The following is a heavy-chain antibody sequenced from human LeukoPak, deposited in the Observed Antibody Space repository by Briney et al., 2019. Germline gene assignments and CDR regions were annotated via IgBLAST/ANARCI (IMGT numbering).Heavy chain of an antibody. CDR2: IGGSGSST. J-gene: IGHJ5*01. V-gene: IGHV3-23*01. CDR1: GFSFSSYG. Sequence: QPGGSLRLSCVASGFSFSSYGMSWVRQAPGKGLEWVSAIGGSGSSTYYPDSVKGRFTISRDNSMNTLYLQMNSLRAEDTAIYYCVRAPSGSGTYYTWFDSWGQGTLVTVSS. CDR3: VRAPSGSGTYYTWFDS. D-gene: IGHD3-10*01.